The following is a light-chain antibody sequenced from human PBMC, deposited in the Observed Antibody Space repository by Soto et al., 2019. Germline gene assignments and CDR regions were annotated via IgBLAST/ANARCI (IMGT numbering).Light chain of an antibody. J-gene: IGKJ1*01. CDR2: KAS. V-gene: IGKV1-5*03. CDR3: QQYDSFSWT. CDR1: KSISIR. Sequence: DIQMTQSPSTLSASVGDRVTITCRASKSISIRLAWYQQKPGKAPKLLIYKASSLENGDPSRLSGSGSGTEFTLTISSIQSDDVATYYCQQYDSFSWTFGQGTKVEIK.